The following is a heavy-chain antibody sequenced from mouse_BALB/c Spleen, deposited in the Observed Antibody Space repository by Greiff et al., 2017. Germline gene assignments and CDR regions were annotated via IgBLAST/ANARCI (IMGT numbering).Heavy chain of an antibody. J-gene: IGHJ2*01. Sequence: QVQLKESGAELVRPGTSVKVSCKASGYAFNNYLIEWVKQRPGQGLEWIGVINPGSGGTNYNEKFKGKATLTADKSSSTAYMQLSSLTSDDSAVYFCKLGRDYWGQGTTLTVSS. V-gene: IGHV1-54*01. CDR3: KLGRDY. CDR2: INPGSGGT. D-gene: IGHD4-1*01. CDR1: GYAFNNYL.